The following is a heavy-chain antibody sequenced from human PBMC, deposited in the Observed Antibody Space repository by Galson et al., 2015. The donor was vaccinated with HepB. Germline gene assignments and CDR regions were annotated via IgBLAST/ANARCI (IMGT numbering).Heavy chain of an antibody. CDR2: ISYDGSNK. J-gene: IGHJ4*02. V-gene: IGHV3-30*18. CDR3: AKMVSMASSRQQLVSDY. D-gene: IGHD6-13*01. CDR1: GFTFSSYG. Sequence: SLRLSCAASGFTFSSYGMHWVRQAPGKGLEWVAVISYDGSNKYYADSVKGRFTISRDNSKNTLYLQMNSLRAEDTAVYYCAKMVSMASSRQQLVSDYWGQGTLVTVSS.